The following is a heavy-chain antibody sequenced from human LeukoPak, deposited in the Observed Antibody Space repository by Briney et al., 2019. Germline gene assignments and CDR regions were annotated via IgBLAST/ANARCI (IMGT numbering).Heavy chain of an antibody. CDR2: INLLTGGA. V-gene: IGHV1-2*04. CDR3: ARPRTPSSSIAARFDY. J-gene: IGHJ4*02. D-gene: IGHD6-6*01. CDR1: GYTFTDYF. Sequence: ASVKVSCKSSGYTFTDYFLHWVRQAPGQGLEWMGCINLLTGGAHYAQKFQDWVSLTRDTSIDTAYMELSSLRSEDTAVYYCARPRTPSSSIAARFDYWGQGTLVTVSS.